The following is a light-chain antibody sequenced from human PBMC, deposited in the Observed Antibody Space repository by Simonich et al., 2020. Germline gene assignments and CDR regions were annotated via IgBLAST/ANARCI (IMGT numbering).Light chain of an antibody. CDR3: QQRSNWPRT. CDR1: QSVSSY. Sequence: EIVLTQSPATLSLSPGKRATLSCRASQSVSSYLAWYQQKPGQAPRRLIYDASNRATGIPAMFSGSGSGTDFTLPISSLEPEDFAVYYCQQRSNWPRTFGQGTKVEIK. CDR2: DAS. J-gene: IGKJ1*01. V-gene: IGKV3-11*01.